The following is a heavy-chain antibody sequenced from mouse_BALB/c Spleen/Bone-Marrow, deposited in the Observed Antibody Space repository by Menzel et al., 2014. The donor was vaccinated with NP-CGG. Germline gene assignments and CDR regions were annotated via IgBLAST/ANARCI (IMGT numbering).Heavy chain of an antibody. D-gene: IGHD2-4*01. J-gene: IGHJ3*01. V-gene: IGHV1-4*01. CDR1: GYTFTSYT. Sequence: VQLQQSGAELARPGASVKMSCKASGYTFTSYTIRWVKQRPGQGLEWIGYINPSSDYTNYNQKFKDKATLTADKSSSTAFMQLSSLTAEDSAVYYCAREGLRAWFVYWGQGTLVTVSA. CDR3: AREGLRAWFVY. CDR2: INPSSDYT.